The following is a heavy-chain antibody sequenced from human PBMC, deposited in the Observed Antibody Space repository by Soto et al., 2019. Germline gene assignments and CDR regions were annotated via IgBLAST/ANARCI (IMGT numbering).Heavy chain of an antibody. CDR2: IYYSGSA. J-gene: IGHJ3*02. CDR3: ASFLVSVDAFDI. CDR1: GGSIISGDYY. V-gene: IGHV4-30-4*01. Sequence: PSETLSLTCTVSGGSIISGDYYFIWIRQPPGKGLELIGYIYYSGSAYYNPSLKSRVTISVDTSKNQFSLKLSSVTAADTAVYYCASFLVSVDAFDIWGQGTMVTVS. D-gene: IGHD2-2*01.